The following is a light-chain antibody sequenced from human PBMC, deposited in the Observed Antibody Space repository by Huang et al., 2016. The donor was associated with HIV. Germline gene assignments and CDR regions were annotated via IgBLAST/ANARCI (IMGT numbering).Light chain of an antibody. V-gene: IGKV1-39*01. CDR2: AAS. CDR1: QIISNY. CDR3: HQSFSTLWT. J-gene: IGKJ1*01. Sequence: DIQMTQSPSSLSASVGDRVTITCRASQIISNYLNWYQQKPGQAPKLRIYAASTLQSGVPSRFSGSGSGTDFTLVISSLQPEDFATYYCHQSFSTLWTFGQGTKVEIK.